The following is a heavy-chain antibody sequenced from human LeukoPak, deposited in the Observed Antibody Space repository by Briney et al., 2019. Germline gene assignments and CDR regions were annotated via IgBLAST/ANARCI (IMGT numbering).Heavy chain of an antibody. CDR1: GFMFSSYG. V-gene: IGHV3-30*02. D-gene: IGHD4-23*01. CDR3: AKGYGGSSGALDL. J-gene: IGHJ3*01. Sequence: GGSLRLSCAASGFMFSSYGMHWVRLPPGKGLEWVAFIRDSGNTKYYADSVRGRLTISRDNAKNMLYLQMDSLRDEDTGLYFCAKGYGGSSGALDLWGQGTMV. CDR2: IRDSGNTK.